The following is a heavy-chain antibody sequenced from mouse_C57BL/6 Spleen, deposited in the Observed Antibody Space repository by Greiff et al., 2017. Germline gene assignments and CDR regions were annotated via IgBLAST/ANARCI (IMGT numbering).Heavy chain of an antibody. D-gene: IGHD1-1*01. Sequence: DVQLQESGGGLVQPGGSLKLSCAASGFTFSDYGMAWVRQAPRKGPEWVAFISNLAYSIYYADTVTGRFTISRENAKNTLYLEMSSMRSEDTAMYYCARRVGPGAMGCWGPGTSVTVSS. CDR3: ARRVGPGAMGC. J-gene: IGHJ4*01. CDR2: ISNLAYSI. CDR1: GFTFSDYG. V-gene: IGHV5-15*04.